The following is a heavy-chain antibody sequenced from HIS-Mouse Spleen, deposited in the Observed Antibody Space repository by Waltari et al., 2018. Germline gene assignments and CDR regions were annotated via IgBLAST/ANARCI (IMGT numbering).Heavy chain of an antibody. CDR1: GFSLSPRGMC. D-gene: IGHD6-19*01. CDR2: IDWDDDK. J-gene: IGHJ4*02. V-gene: IGHV2-70*15. CDR3: ARIAEGYSSGWYAFDY. Sequence: QVTLRESGPALVKPTQTLTLTCTFPGFSLSPRGMCVSWIRQPPGKALEWLARIDWDDDKYYSTSLKTRLTISKDTSKNQVVLTMTNMDPVDTATYYCARIAEGYSSGWYAFDYWGQGTLVTVSS.